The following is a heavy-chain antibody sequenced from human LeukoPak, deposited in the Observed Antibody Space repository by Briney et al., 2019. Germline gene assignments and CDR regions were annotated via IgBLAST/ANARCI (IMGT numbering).Heavy chain of an antibody. CDR1: GYTFTDYY. CDR2: TNPNSGDT. J-gene: IGHJ4*02. D-gene: IGHD2-15*01. CDR3: AGEYCSGGSCRQGFDY. Sequence: GASVKVSCKASGYTFTDYYMHWVRQAPGQGLEWMGWTNPNSGDTNHAQNFQGRVTLTRDTSISTAYMELSSLRSDDSAVYYCAGEYCSGGSCRQGFDYWGQGTLVTVSS. V-gene: IGHV1-2*02.